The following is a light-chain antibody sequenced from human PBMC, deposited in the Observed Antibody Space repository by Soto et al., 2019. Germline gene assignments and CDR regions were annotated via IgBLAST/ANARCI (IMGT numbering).Light chain of an antibody. CDR3: NSYTTSSTVG. J-gene: IGLJ2*01. CDR2: HVS. V-gene: IGLV2-14*01. Sequence: QSALTQPASVSGSPGQSITISCTGTSSDVGAYNYVSWYQQYPGKAPKLMIYHVSNRPSGVSNRFSGSKSGNTASLTISGLQAEDEADYYCNSYTTSSTVGFGGGTKVTVL. CDR1: SSDVGAYNY.